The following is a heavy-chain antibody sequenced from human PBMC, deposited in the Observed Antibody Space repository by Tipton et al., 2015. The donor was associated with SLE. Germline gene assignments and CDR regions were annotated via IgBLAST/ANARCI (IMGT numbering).Heavy chain of an antibody. J-gene: IGHJ3*02. CDR1: GGSFSGYY. D-gene: IGHD6-6*01. CDR2: INHSGST. Sequence: TLSLTCAVYGGSFSGYYWSWIRQPPGKGLEWIGEINHSGSTNYNPSLKSRVTISVDTSKNQFSLKLSSVTAADTAVYYCARVWAARDAFDIWGQGTMVTVSS. CDR3: ARVWAARDAFDI. V-gene: IGHV4-34*01.